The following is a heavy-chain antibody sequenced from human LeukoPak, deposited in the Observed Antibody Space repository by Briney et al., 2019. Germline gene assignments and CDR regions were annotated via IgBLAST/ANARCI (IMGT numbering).Heavy chain of an antibody. CDR3: GGGGQWFAFDY. D-gene: IGHD3-10*01. V-gene: IGHV4-59*01. Sequence: SETLSLTCTVSGGSIRSDYWSWVRQPPGKGLEWIGYIHYSGSTNYNPSLKSRVTISVDTTKNQFSLKVTSVTAADTAVYFCGGGGQWFAFDYWGRGTLVTVSS. CDR2: IHYSGST. J-gene: IGHJ4*02. CDR1: GGSIRSDY.